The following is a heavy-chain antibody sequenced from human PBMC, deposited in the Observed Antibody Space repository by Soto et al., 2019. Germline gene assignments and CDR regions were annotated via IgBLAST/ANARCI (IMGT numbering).Heavy chain of an antibody. D-gene: IGHD6-6*01. CDR2: ISSSSSYI. CDR1: GFTFSNHS. Sequence: GRSLRLSWAASGFTFSNHSMNWVRQAPGKGLEWVSSISSSSSYIYYADSVKGRFTISRDNAKNSLYLQMNSLRAEDTAVYYCARDLIAARPYYFDYWGQGTLVTVSS. V-gene: IGHV3-21*01. CDR3: ARDLIAARPYYFDY. J-gene: IGHJ4*02.